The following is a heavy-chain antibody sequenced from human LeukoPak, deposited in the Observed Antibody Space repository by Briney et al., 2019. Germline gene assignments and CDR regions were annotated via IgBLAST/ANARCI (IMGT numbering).Heavy chain of an antibody. CDR3: ARHSGAGTGFVY. D-gene: IGHD6-19*01. CDR2: IYYSGST. V-gene: IGHV4-59*08. CDR1: GGSTSSYH. J-gene: IGHJ4*02. Sequence: KPSETLSLTCTVSGGSTSSYHWSWIRQPPGKGLEWIGYIYYSGSTNYNPSLKSRLTISIDTSKNQFSLKLSSVTAADTAVYYCARHSGAGTGFVYWGQGTLVTVSS.